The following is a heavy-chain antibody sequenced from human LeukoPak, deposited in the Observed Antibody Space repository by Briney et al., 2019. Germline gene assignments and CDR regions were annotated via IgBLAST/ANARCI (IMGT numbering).Heavy chain of an antibody. CDR2: IYHSGST. CDR3: ARGAPSGYYYYGMDV. V-gene: IGHV4-30-2*01. D-gene: IGHD7-27*01. Sequence: SETLSLTCAVSGGPISSGGYSWSWIRQPPGKGLEWIGYIYHSGSTYYNPSLKSRVTISVDRSKNQFSLKLSSVTAADTAVYYCARGAPSGYYYYGMDVWGQGTTVTVSS. J-gene: IGHJ6*02. CDR1: GGPISSGGYS.